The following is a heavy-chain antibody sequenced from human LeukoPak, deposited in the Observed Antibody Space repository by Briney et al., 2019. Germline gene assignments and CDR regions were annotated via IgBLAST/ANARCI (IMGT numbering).Heavy chain of an antibody. D-gene: IGHD6-19*01. J-gene: IGHJ6*03. V-gene: IGHV3-48*03. CDR2: ISSSGSTI. CDR1: GFTFSSYE. CDR3: ARDTSSGWFYDYYYMDV. Sequence: PGGSLRLSCAASGFTFSSYEMNWVRQAPGKGLEWVSYISSSGSTIYYADSVKGRFTISRDNAKNSLYLQMNSLRAEDTAVYYCARDTSSGWFYDYYYMDVWGKGTTVTISS.